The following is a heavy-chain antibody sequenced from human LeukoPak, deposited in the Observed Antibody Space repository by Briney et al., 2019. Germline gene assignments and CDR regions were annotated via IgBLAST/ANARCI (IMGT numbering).Heavy chain of an antibody. CDR3: ARQSPRRYCSGGSCYSSPMGAFDI. V-gene: IGHV5-51*01. CDR2: IYPGDSDT. CDR1: GYSFTSYW. J-gene: IGHJ3*02. Sequence: GESLKISCKGSGYSFTSYWIGWVRQMPGKGLEWMGIIYPGDSDTRYSPSFRGQVTISADKSISTAYLQWSSLKASDTAMYYCARQSPRRYCSGGSCYSSPMGAFDIWGQGTMVTVSS. D-gene: IGHD2-15*01.